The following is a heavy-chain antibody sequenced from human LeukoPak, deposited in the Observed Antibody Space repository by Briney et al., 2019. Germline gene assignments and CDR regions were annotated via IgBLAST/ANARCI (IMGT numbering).Heavy chain of an antibody. CDR3: AKRAVAGTGRGFDI. Sequence: PGGSLRLSCAASGFTFSSYAMNWVRQAPGKGLEWVSLISGSGDSTDYADSVKSRFTISRDNSKNTLYLQINSLRADDTAVYYCAKRAVAGTGRGFDIWGQGTLVTVSS. CDR1: GFTFSSYA. V-gene: IGHV3-23*01. D-gene: IGHD6-19*01. J-gene: IGHJ3*02. CDR2: ISGSGDST.